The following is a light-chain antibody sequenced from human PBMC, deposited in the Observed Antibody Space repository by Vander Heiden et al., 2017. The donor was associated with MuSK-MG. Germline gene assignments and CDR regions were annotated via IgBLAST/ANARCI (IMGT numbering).Light chain of an antibody. CDR2: GAS. CDR1: QSVSSN. Sequence: EIVMTQSPATLSVSPGERATLSCRASQSVSSNLAWYQQKPGQTPRLLIYGASTRATGIPDRFSGSGYGKEFTLTISSLQSEEFAVYYCQQYNNGHPGMWTFGQGTKVEIK. CDR3: QQYNNGHPGMWT. J-gene: IGKJ1*01. V-gene: IGKV3-15*01.